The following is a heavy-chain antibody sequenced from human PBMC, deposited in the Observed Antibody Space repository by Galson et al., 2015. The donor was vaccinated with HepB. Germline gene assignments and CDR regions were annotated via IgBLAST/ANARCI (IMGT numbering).Heavy chain of an antibody. CDR3: VKEGCWFGGDVFDP. D-gene: IGHD3-16*01. CDR1: GFIFRHHA. Sequence: SLRLSCAGSGFIFRHHAMAWIRQAPGKGLEWVSGINGRGSTRSYSDAVKGRFSISRDNSKDTVFLPMDNLRAEDTAVYYCVKEGCWFGGDVFDPWGQGALVTVS. CDR2: INGRGSTR. V-gene: IGHV3-23*01. J-gene: IGHJ5*02.